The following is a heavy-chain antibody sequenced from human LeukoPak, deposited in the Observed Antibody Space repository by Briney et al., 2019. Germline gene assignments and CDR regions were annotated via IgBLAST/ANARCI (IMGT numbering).Heavy chain of an antibody. Sequence: PSETLSLTCTVSGGSISHYYWSWIRQPPGKGPEWIGYIYYTGTTNYNPSLKSRVTISVDTSKNQFSLKLNSVTAADTAVYYCARDAPPLGYDISGSEPGAFAVWGQGTMVTAS. V-gene: IGHV4-59*01. CDR1: GGSISHYY. CDR2: IYYTGTT. CDR3: ARDAPPLGYDISGSEPGAFAV. D-gene: IGHD3-22*01. J-gene: IGHJ3*01.